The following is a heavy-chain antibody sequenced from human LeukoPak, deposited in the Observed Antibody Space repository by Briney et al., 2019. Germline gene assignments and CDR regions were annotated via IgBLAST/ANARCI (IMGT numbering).Heavy chain of an antibody. Sequence: GGSLRLSCATSGFSFSDYYMSWIRQAPGKGLECVSFISASGTSISYADSVKGRFTISRDNAKNSLYLQMNSLRAEDTAVYYCARDFEDSDYYYYYMDVWGKGTTVTVSS. J-gene: IGHJ6*03. CDR3: ARDFEDSDYYYYYMDV. V-gene: IGHV3-11*04. D-gene: IGHD2-15*01. CDR1: GFSFSDYY. CDR2: ISASGTSI.